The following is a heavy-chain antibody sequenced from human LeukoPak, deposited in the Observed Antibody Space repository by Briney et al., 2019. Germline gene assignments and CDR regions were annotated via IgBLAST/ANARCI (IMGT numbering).Heavy chain of an antibody. CDR1: GYTFTSYD. V-gene: IGHV1-8*01. D-gene: IGHD6-6*01. CDR3: ARGLTTEYSSSSLDFDY. J-gene: IGHJ4*02. CDR2: MNPNSGNT. Sequence: GASVKVSCKASGYTFTSYDINWVRQATGQGLEWMGWMNPNSGNTGYAQKFQGRVTMTRNTSISTAYMELSSLRSEDTAVYYCARGLTTEYSSSSLDFDYWCQGTLVTVSS.